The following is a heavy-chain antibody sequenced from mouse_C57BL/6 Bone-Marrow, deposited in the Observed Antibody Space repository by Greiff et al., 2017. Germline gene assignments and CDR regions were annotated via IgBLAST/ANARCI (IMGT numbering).Heavy chain of an antibody. V-gene: IGHV1-66*01. CDR1: GYSFTSYY. J-gene: IGHJ2*01. CDR2: IYPGSGNT. CDR3: ARNDGSSYYFDY. D-gene: IGHD1-1*01. Sequence: QVQLQQSGPELVKPGASVKISCKASGYSFTSYYIHWVKQRPGQGLEWIGWIYPGSGNTKYNEKFKGKATLTADTSSSTAYMQLSSLTSEDSAVYYCARNDGSSYYFDYWGQGTTLTVSS.